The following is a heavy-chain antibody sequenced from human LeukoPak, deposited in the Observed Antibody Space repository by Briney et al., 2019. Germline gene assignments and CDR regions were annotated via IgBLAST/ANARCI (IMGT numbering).Heavy chain of an antibody. CDR2: IYYSGST. CDR3: ARGLLYYDILTGYYYRYGMDV. J-gene: IGHJ6*02. CDR1: GGSVSSGSYY. V-gene: IGHV4-61*01. D-gene: IGHD3-9*01. Sequence: PSETLSLTCTVSGGSVSSGSYYWSWIRQPPGKGLEWIGYIYYSGSTNYNPSLKSRVTISVDTSKNQFSLKLSSVTAADTAVYYCARGLLYYDILTGYYYRYGMDVWGQGTTVTVSS.